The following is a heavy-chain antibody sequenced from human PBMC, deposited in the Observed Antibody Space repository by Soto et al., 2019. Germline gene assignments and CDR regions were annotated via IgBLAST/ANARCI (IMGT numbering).Heavy chain of an antibody. CDR1: GFTFSTFG. CDR2: IWYDGGNK. Sequence: PGGSLRLSCAASGFTFSTFGMHWVRQAPGKGPEWVAVIWYDGGNKYCADSVKGRFTISRDNSKNMLYLQMDSLRAEDTAVYYCARGRXDSWRGYPELIIDPWGQGTLVTVSS. D-gene: IGHD3-3*01. J-gene: IGHJ5*02. CDR3: ARGRXDSWRGYPELIIDP. V-gene: IGHV3-33*01.